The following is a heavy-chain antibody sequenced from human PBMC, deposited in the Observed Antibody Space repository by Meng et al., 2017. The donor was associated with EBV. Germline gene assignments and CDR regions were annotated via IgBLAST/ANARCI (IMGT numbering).Heavy chain of an antibody. CDR2: INPNSGGT. Sequence: VQRVQCGAGVKKPWAQVKVSCNASGYTFTGYYMHWVRQAPGQGLEWMGRINPNSGGTNYAQKFQGRVTMTRDTSISTAYMELSRLRSDDTAVYYCAGVGIAVAGTGDYWGQGTLVTVSS. V-gene: IGHV1-2*06. CDR3: AGVGIAVAGTGDY. J-gene: IGHJ4*02. CDR1: GYTFTGYY. D-gene: IGHD6-19*01.